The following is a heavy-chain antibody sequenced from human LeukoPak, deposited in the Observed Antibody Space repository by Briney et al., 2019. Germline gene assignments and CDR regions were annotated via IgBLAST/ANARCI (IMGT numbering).Heavy chain of an antibody. CDR3: ARSEQWLVGLDY. Sequence: GGSLRLSCAASGFTFSSYAMHWVRQAPGKGLEWVAVISYDGSNKYYADSVKGRFTISRDNSKNTLYLQMNSLRAEDTAVYYCARSEQWLVGLDYWGQGTLDTVSS. CDR1: GFTFSSYA. D-gene: IGHD6-19*01. J-gene: IGHJ4*02. CDR2: ISYDGSNK. V-gene: IGHV3-30-3*01.